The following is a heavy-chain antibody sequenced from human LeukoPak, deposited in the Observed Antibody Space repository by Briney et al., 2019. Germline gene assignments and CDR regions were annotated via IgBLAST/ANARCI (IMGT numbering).Heavy chain of an antibody. V-gene: IGHV3-7*01. D-gene: IGHD6-6*01. CDR1: SFTFRIYC. CDR2: IKEDGSKK. CDR3: TRDPRHLDS. Sequence: GGSLSLFCAACSFTFRIYCVPCVRGARGKGVEGVANIKEDGSKKFYVDSVKGLFTISRDNTKNSLYLKMNSLRAEDTAVYYCTRDPRHLDSWGQGTLVTVSS. J-gene: IGHJ4*02.